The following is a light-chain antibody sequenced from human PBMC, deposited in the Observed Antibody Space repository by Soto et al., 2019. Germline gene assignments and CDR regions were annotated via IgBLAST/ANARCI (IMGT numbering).Light chain of an antibody. J-gene: IGKJ1*01. CDR1: QSVSSY. V-gene: IGKV3-11*01. CDR2: DAY. Sequence: EIVLTQSPATLSLSPGERATLSCRASQSVSSYLAWYQQKPGQAHRLLIYDAYNRATGIPARFSGSGSGTDFTLTIRRLEPEDFAVYYCKQHGTAPWTFGQGTKVDIK. CDR3: KQHGTAPWT.